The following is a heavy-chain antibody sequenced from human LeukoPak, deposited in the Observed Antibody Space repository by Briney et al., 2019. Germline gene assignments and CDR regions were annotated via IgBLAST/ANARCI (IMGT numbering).Heavy chain of an antibody. CDR1: GYTFTSYG. J-gene: IGHJ4*02. D-gene: IGHD6-6*01. CDR3: ARDPKAGSSRPVDY. V-gene: IGHV1-18*01. CDR2: ISAYNGNT. Sequence: GESLKISCKGSGYTFTSYGISWVRQAPGQGLEWMGWISAYNGNTKYAQKLQGRVTMTTDTSTSTAYMELRSLRSDDTAVYYCARDPKAGSSRPVDYWGQGTLVTVSS.